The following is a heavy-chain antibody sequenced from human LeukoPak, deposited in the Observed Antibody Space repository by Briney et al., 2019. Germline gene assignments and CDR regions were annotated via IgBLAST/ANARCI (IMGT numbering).Heavy chain of an antibody. D-gene: IGHD6-13*01. CDR2: IIPIFGTA. V-gene: IGHV1-69*05. J-gene: IGHJ4*02. CDR1: GGTFSSYA. CDR3: ARAVYPGIAAAVNY. Sequence: GASVKVSCKASGGTFSSYAISWVRQAPGKGLEWMGGIIPIFGTANYAQTFQGRVTITTDESTSTAYMELSSLRSEDTAVYDCARAVYPGIAAAVNYWGQGTLVTASS.